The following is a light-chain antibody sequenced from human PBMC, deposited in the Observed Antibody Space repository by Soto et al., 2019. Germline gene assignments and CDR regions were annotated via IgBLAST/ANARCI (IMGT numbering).Light chain of an antibody. J-gene: IGKJ1*01. Sequence: IVLTQSPAILSMSPEERDTISCRASQSVSSYFAWYQQKPGQAPRLLIYDASNRATGVPARFSGSGSGTDFTLTISSLVPEDFAVYYCQQRRYWPVTFGQGTKVDIK. CDR1: QSVSSY. CDR2: DAS. CDR3: QQRRYWPVT. V-gene: IGKV3-11*01.